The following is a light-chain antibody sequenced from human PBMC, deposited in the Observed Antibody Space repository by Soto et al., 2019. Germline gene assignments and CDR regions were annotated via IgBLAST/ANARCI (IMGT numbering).Light chain of an antibody. CDR2: AAS. V-gene: IGKV1-5*01. J-gene: IGKJ1*01. CDR1: QSISNW. Sequence: DIQMTQSPSTLSGSVGDRVTITCLASQSISNWLAWYQQKPGKAPKLLIYAASTLETGVPSRFSGSGSGTEFTLTISSLQPDDFATYYCQQYNSYSWTFGQGTKVDIK. CDR3: QQYNSYSWT.